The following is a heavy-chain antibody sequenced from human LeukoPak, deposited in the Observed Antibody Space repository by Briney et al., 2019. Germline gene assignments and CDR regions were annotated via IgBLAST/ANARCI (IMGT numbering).Heavy chain of an antibody. CDR2: ISSSSSYI. CDR3: ARDYGGNSRRFDY. D-gene: IGHD4-23*01. J-gene: IGHJ4*02. CDR1: GFTFSSYS. V-gene: IGHV3-21*01. Sequence: GGSLRLSCAASGFTFSSYSMNWVRQDPGKGREWVSSISSSSSYIYYADSVKGRFTISRDNAKNSLYLQMNSLRAEDTAVYYCARDYGGNSRRFDYWGQGTLVTVSS.